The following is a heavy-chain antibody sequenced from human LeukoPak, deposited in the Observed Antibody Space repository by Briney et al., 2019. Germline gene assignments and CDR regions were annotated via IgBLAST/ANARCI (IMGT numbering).Heavy chain of an antibody. CDR1: GGSFSGYY. J-gene: IGHJ4*02. CDR3: ARDFTR. V-gene: IGHV4-34*01. Sequence: SETLSLTCAVNGGSFSGYYWIWIRQPPGKGLEWIGEISHSGSINYNPSLKSRVIISVDTSKNQFSLKLSSVTAADTAVYYCARDFTRWGQGTLVTVSS. D-gene: IGHD3-3*01. CDR2: ISHSGSI.